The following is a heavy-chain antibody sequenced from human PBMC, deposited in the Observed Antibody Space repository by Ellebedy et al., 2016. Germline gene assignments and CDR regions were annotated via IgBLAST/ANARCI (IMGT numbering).Heavy chain of an antibody. CDR3: ATGGYDSSGYYH. V-gene: IGHV1-24*01. Sequence: ASVKVSCXVSGYTLTELSMHWVRQAPGKGLEWMGGFDPEDGETIYAQKFQGRVTMTEDTSTDTAYMELSSLRSEDTAVYYCATGGYDSSGYYHWGQGTLVTVSS. CDR2: FDPEDGET. CDR1: GYTLTELS. J-gene: IGHJ5*02. D-gene: IGHD3-22*01.